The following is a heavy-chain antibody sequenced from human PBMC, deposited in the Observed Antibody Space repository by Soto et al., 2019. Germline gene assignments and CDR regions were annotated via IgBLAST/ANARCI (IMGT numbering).Heavy chain of an antibody. Sequence: QVQLVQSGAEVKKPGASVKVSCKASGYTFTSYGISWVRQAPGQGLEWMGWISAYNGNTNYAQKLQGRVTMTTDTSTSTAYMELRSLRSDDTAVYYCARRPERYEFSYYYGMDVWGQGTTVTVSS. D-gene: IGHD3-3*01. CDR1: GYTFTSYG. J-gene: IGHJ6*02. CDR3: ARRPERYEFSYYYGMDV. CDR2: ISAYNGNT. V-gene: IGHV1-18*01.